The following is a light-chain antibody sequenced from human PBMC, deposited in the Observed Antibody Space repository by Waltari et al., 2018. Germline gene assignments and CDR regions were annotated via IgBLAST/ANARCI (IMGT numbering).Light chain of an antibody. V-gene: IGLV2-14*03. J-gene: IGLJ1*01. Sequence: QSALTQPASVSGSPGQSITISCPGTSRDVGGYNYVSWYQQHPGKAPKLIIYDVSNRPSGVSNRFSGSKSGNTASLTISGLQAEDETDYYCSSYTSSSTPYVFGTGTKVTVL. CDR1: SRDVGGYNY. CDR2: DVS. CDR3: SSYTSSSTPYV.